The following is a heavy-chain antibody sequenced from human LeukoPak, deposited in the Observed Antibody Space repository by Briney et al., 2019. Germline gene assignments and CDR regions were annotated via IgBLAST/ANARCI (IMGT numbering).Heavy chain of an antibody. D-gene: IGHD4-17*01. Sequence: PLASVKVSCKASGHTFTGYYMHWVRQAPGQGLEWMGWINPNSGGTNYAQKFQGRVTMTRDTSISTAYMEMSRLRSDDTAVYYCARLTTTVTSFDYWGQGTLVTVSS. CDR3: ARLTTTVTSFDY. J-gene: IGHJ4*02. CDR1: GHTFTGYY. V-gene: IGHV1-2*02. CDR2: INPNSGGT.